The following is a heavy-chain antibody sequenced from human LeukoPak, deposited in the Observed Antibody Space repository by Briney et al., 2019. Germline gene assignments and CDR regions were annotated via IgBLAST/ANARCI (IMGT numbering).Heavy chain of an antibody. CDR3: QGHDYYGSGSYR. CDR2: MYYSGSN. CDR1: GGSISSYQ. D-gene: IGHD3-10*01. V-gene: IGHV4-59*08. J-gene: IGHJ5*02. Sequence: PSETLSLTCSVSGGSISSYQWSWIRQPPGKGLEWIGYMYYSGSNKYNPSLKSRVTISGDTSKNQFSLQLISVHAALAAVFYCQGHDYYGSGSYRWGQGTLVTVSS.